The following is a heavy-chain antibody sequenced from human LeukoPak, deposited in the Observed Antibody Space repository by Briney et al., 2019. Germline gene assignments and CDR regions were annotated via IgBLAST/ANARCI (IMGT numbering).Heavy chain of an antibody. D-gene: IGHD6-13*01. V-gene: IGHV3-73*01. CDR2: IRSKANSYAT. J-gene: IGHJ4*02. CDR1: GFTFSGSA. CDR3: TRPAAAGTTGGERINSPIDY. Sequence: PGGSLRLSCAASGFTFSGSAMHWVRQASGKGLEWVGRIRSKANSYATAYAASVKGRFTISRDDSKNTAYLQMNSLKTEDTAVYYCTRPAAAGTTGGERINSPIDYWGQGTLVTVSS.